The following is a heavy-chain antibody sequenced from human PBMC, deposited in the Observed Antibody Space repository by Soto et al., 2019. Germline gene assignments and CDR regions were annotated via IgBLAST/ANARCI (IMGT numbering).Heavy chain of an antibody. J-gene: IGHJ4*02. CDR1: RASIYTYS. D-gene: IGHD2-2*01. Sequence: SETLSLTCTVSRASIYTYSWTWIRQPAGKGLQWIGHIYSSGSANYSPSLKSRVSMSVDSSKNQISLKLSSVTAADTAVYYCARLVVPDTYWGQGTLVTVSS. V-gene: IGHV4-4*07. CDR3: ARLVVPDTY. CDR2: IYSSGSA.